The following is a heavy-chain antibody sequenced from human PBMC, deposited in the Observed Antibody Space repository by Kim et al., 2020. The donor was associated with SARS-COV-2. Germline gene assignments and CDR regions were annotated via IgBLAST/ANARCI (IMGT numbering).Heavy chain of an antibody. D-gene: IGHD1-26*01. Sequence: SETLSLTCTVSGGSIRSDGYYWNWIRQHPGKGLEWIGYIYYSGSTYYNPSLKSRLTISLDMSKNQLSLKLSSVTAADTAVYYCARSPWGVGAKLDYWGQGTLVTVSS. V-gene: IGHV4-31*03. CDR1: GGSIRSDGYY. CDR3: ARSPWGVGAKLDY. CDR2: IYYSGST. J-gene: IGHJ4*02.